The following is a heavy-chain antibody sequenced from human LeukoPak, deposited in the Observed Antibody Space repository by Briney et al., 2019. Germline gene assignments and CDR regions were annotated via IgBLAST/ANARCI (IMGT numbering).Heavy chain of an antibody. J-gene: IGHJ4*02. CDR2: IDPSDSYT. CDR3: ARRYYDFWSGYTEYYFDY. Sequence: GESLRISCKGSGYSFTSYWISWVRQMPGKGLEWMGRIDPSDSYTNYSPSFQGHVTISADKFISTAYLQWSSLKASDTAMYYCARRYYDFWSGYTEYYFDYWGQGTLVTASS. D-gene: IGHD3-3*01. V-gene: IGHV5-10-1*01. CDR1: GYSFTSYW.